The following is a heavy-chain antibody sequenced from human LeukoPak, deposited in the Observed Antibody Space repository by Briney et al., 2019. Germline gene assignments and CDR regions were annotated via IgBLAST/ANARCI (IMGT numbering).Heavy chain of an antibody. CDR3: ARATYDSSGYFNWFDP. CDR2: IIPILGIA. V-gene: IGHV1-69*04. D-gene: IGHD3-22*01. J-gene: IGHJ5*02. CDR1: GGTFSSYA. Sequence: ASVKVSCKASGGTFSSYAISWARQAPGQGLEWMGRIIPILGIANYAQKFQGRVTITADKSTSTAYMELSSLRSEDTAVYYCARATYDSSGYFNWFDPWGQGTLVTVSS.